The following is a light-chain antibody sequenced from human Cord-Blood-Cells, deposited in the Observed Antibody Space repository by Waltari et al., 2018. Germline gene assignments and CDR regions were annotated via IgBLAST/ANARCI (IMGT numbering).Light chain of an antibody. Sequence: QSALTQPASVSGSPGQSITTSCTGTSRDVGSYNIVSWYQPTPGKAPKLMIYVVSTRPSGVSNRFSGSKSGNTSSLTISGLQAEDEAEYYCCTYAGSSTLVFGGGTKLTVL. CDR3: CTYAGSSTLV. V-gene: IGLV2-23*02. J-gene: IGLJ2*01. CDR1: SRDVGSYNI. CDR2: VVS.